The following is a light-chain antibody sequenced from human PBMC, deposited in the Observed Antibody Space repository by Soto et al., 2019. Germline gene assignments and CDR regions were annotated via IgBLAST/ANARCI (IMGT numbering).Light chain of an antibody. J-gene: IGKJ4*01. Sequence: EIVLTQSPGTLSLSPGERATLSCRASQSVSSNLAWYQQKPGQAPRLLIYVASSRATGIPDRFSGSGSGTDFTLTISRLEPEDFEVYYCQQYGSSVLTFGGGTKVEIK. CDR2: VAS. CDR3: QQYGSSVLT. CDR1: QSVSSN. V-gene: IGKV3-20*01.